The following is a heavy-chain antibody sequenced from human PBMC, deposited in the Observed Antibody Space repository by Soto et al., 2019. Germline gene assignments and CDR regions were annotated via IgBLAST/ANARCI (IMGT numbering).Heavy chain of an antibody. V-gene: IGHV1-18*01. J-gene: IGHJ4*02. CDR2: ISAYNGNT. CDR3: ARGIVVVPAGHAIFDY. CDR1: GYTFTSYG. D-gene: IGHD2-2*01. Sequence: ASVKVSCKASGYTFTSYGISWVRQAPGQGLEWMGWISAYNGNTNYAQKLQGRVTMTTDTSTSTAYMELRSLRSDDTAVYYCARGIVVVPAGHAIFDYWGQGTLVTVSS.